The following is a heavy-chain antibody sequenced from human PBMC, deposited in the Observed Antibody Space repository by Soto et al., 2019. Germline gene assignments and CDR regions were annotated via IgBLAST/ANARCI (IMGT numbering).Heavy chain of an antibody. CDR3: ARGQQLRRDWFDP. J-gene: IGHJ5*02. CDR1: GGSFSGYY. CDR2: INHSGST. Sequence: QVQLQQWGAGLLKPSETLSLTCAVYGGSFSGYYWSWIRQPPGKGLEWIGEINHSGSTNYNPSLKSRVTISVDPSKNQFSLKLSSVTAADTAVYYCARGQQLRRDWFDPWGQGTLVTVSS. V-gene: IGHV4-34*01. D-gene: IGHD6-13*01.